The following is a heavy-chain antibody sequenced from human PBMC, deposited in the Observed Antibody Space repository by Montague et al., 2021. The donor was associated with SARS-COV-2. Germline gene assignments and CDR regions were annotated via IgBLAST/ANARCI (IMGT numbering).Heavy chain of an antibody. D-gene: IGHD2-15*01. J-gene: IGHJ6*02. CDR3: ARGYCSGSSCYYYYGMDV. V-gene: IGHV4-34*01. Sequence: SETLSLTCAVYGGSFSGYYYGWICQPPGRGLEWIGETNDSGRTNXNPSLMCRVTISVVTSKNQFSLRLSSATAAETTVYYCARGYCSGSSCYYYYGMDVWGQGTTVTVS. CDR1: GGSFSGYY. CDR2: TNDSGRT.